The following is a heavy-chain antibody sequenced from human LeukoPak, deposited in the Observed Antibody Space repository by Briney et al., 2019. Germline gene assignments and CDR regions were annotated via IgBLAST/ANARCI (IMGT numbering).Heavy chain of an antibody. V-gene: IGHV3-20*04. J-gene: IGHJ6*03. CDR3: ALLVVPAGYYMDV. D-gene: IGHD2-2*01. Sequence: GGSLRLSCAASGFTFDDYGMSWVRQAPGKGLEWVSGINWNGGSTGYADSVKGRSTISRDNAKNSLYLQMNSLRAEDTALYYCALLVVPAGYYMDVWGKGTTVTVSS. CDR2: INWNGGST. CDR1: GFTFDDYG.